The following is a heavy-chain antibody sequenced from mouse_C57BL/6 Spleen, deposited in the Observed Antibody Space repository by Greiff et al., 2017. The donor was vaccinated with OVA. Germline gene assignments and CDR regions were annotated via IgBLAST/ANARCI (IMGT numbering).Heavy chain of an antibody. CDR1: GFTFSSYT. Sequence: EVMLVESGGGLVKPGGSLKLSCAASGFTFSSYTMSWVRQTPEKRLEWVATISGGGGNTYYPDSVKGRFTISRDNAKNTLYLQMSSLRSEDTALYYCARHLIYDGYYGGFAYWGQGTLVTVSA. V-gene: IGHV5-9*01. D-gene: IGHD2-3*01. CDR3: ARHLIYDGYYGGFAY. J-gene: IGHJ3*01. CDR2: ISGGGGNT.